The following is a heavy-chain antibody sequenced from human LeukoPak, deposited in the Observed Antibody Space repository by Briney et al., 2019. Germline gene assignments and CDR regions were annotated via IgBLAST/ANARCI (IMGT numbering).Heavy chain of an antibody. V-gene: IGHV3-48*01. Sequence: GGSLRLSCAASGFTFSSCSMNWVRQAPGKGLEWVSYISSSSSTIYHADSVKGRFTISRDNAKNSLYLQMNSLRAEDTAVYYCARATGDKSFDYWGQGTLVTVSS. CDR1: GFTFSSCS. J-gene: IGHJ4*02. CDR2: ISSSSSTI. CDR3: ARATGDKSFDY. D-gene: IGHD7-27*01.